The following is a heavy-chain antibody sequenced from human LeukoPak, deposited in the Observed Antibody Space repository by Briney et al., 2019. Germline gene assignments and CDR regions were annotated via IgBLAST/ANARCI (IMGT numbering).Heavy chain of an antibody. CDR3: ARDFDRYYFDY. D-gene: IGHD3-9*01. CDR1: GFIFSSYS. V-gene: IGHV3-21*01. Sequence: GGSLRLSCAVSGFIFSSYSMNWVRQAPGKGLEWVSSISTSSIYIYYADSVKGRFTISRDNAKNTLYLQMNSLRAEDTAMYYCARDFDRYYFDYWGQGTLVTVSS. CDR2: ISTSSIYI. J-gene: IGHJ4*02.